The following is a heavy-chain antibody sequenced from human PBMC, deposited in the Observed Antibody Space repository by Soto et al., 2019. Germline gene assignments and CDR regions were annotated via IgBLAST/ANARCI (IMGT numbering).Heavy chain of an antibody. V-gene: IGHV3-30-3*01. J-gene: IGHJ4*02. CDR3: AKDRSGSYTFDY. CDR1: GFTFSNYA. D-gene: IGHD1-26*01. Sequence: VQLVESGGDVVQPGRSLRVSCAASGFTFSNYAMHWVRQAPGKGLEWVAVIKHDGNSKYYADSVKGRFTVTRDNFKDTLSLQMNSLRAEDTAVYYCAKDRSGSYTFDYWGQGTLVTVSS. CDR2: IKHDGNSK.